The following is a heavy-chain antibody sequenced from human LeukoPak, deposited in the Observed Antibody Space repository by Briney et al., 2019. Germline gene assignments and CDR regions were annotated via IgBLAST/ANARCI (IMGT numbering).Heavy chain of an antibody. CDR2: INPNSGDT. V-gene: IGHV1-2*06. J-gene: IGHJ4*02. CDR3: ASIGPLAADPYFDY. D-gene: IGHD3/OR15-3a*01. CDR1: GYTFTGYY. Sequence: ASVKVSCKTSGYTFTGYYMHWVRQAPGQGLEWMGRINPNSGDTNYAQKFQGRVTMTRDTSTSTVYMELSSLRSEDTAVYYCASIGPLAADPYFDYWGQGTLVTVSS.